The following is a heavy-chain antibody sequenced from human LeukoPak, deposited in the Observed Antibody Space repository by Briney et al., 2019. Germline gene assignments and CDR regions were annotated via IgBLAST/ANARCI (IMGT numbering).Heavy chain of an antibody. CDR3: ARGASLLYYYDSSGYLIDY. J-gene: IGHJ4*02. Sequence: GGSLRLSCAASGFTFSNYGIHWVRQAPGKGLEWVAFIRYDGSDEYYAESVKGRFTISRDNAKNTLYLQMNSLRAEDTAVYYCARGASLLYYYDSSGYLIDYWGQGTLVTVSS. CDR2: IRYDGSDE. V-gene: IGHV3-30*02. D-gene: IGHD3-22*01. CDR1: GFTFSNYG.